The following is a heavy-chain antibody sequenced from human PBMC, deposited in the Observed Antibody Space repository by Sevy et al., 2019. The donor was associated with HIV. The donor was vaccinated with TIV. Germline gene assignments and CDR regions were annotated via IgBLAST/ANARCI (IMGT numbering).Heavy chain of an antibody. V-gene: IGHV1-2*02. CDR1: GYTFTGYY. Sequence: ASVKVSCKVSGYTFTGYYMHWVRQAPGQGLEWMGWINPNSGGTNYAQKFQGRVTMTRDTSISTAYMELSRLRSDDTAGYYCATTRGYYYGSGSYFSWGQGTLVTVSS. CDR3: ATTRGYYYGSGSYFS. J-gene: IGHJ5*02. D-gene: IGHD3-10*01. CDR2: INPNSGGT.